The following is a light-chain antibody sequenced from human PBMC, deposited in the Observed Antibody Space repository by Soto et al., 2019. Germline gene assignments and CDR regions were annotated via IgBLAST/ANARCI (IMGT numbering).Light chain of an antibody. CDR3: QQRSNWHPLT. CDR1: QSVSSY. V-gene: IGKV3-11*01. J-gene: IGKJ4*01. Sequence: EIVLTQSPATLSLSPGERATLSCMASQSVSSYLAWYQQKPGQAPRLLIYDASNRATGIPARFSGSGSGTDFTLTISSLGPEDFAVYYCQQRSNWHPLTFGGGTKV. CDR2: DAS.